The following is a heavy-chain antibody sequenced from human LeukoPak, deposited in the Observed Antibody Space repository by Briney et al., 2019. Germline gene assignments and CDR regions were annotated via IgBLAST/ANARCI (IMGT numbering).Heavy chain of an antibody. V-gene: IGHV4-34*01. CDR2: INHSGST. J-gene: IGHJ4*01. CDR1: GGSFSGYY. D-gene: IGHD1-26*01. CDR3: AKARTWGATPDY. Sequence: SETLSLTCAVYGGSFSGYYWSWIRQPPGKGLEWIGEINHSGSTNYNPSLKSRVTISVDTSKNQFSLKLSSVTAADTAVYYCAKARTWGATPDYRGHGTLVTVSS.